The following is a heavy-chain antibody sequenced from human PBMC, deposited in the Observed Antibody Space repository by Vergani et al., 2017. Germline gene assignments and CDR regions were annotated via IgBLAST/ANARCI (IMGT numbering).Heavy chain of an antibody. CDR1: GGSVSSGSYY. V-gene: IGHV4-61*10. CDR3: ARTAPAADYYYYYYYMDV. J-gene: IGHJ6*03. Sequence: QVQLQEPGPGLVKPSETLSLTCTVSGGSVSSGSYYWSWIRQPAGKGLEWIGDIYYSGSTNYNPSLKSRVTISVDTSKNQFSLNLSSVTAADTAVYYCARTAPAADYYYYYYYMDVWGKGTTVTVS. CDR2: IYYSGST. D-gene: IGHD2-2*01.